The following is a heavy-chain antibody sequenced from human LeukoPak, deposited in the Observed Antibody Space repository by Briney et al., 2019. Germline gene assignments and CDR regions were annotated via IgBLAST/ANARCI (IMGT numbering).Heavy chain of an antibody. J-gene: IGHJ4*02. V-gene: IGHV1-2*02. CDR1: GYTFTGYY. Sequence: ASVKVSCKASGYTFTGYYMHWVRQAPGQGLEWMGWINPNSGGTNYAQKFQGRATMTRDTSISTAYMELSRLRSDDTAVYYCARENSGSYSYFDYWGQGTLVTVSS. CDR3: ARENSGSYSYFDY. D-gene: IGHD1-26*01. CDR2: INPNSGGT.